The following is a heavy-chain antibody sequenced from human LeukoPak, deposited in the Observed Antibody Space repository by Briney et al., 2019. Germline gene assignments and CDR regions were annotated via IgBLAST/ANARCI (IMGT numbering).Heavy chain of an antibody. D-gene: IGHD3-22*01. CDR3: ARDVEVVITTGYRAFDI. CDR1: GGTFSSYA. V-gene: IGHV1-69*05. J-gene: IGHJ3*02. Sequence: SVKVSCKASGGTFSSYAISWVRQAPGQGLEWMGGIIPIFGTANYAQKFQGRVTNTTDESTSTAYMELSSLRSEDTAVYYCARDVEVVITTGYRAFDIWGQGTMVTVSS. CDR2: IIPIFGTA.